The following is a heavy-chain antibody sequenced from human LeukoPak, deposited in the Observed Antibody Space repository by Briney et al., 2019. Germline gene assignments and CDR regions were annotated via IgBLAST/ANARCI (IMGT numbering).Heavy chain of an antibody. V-gene: IGHV1-8*03. CDR1: GYTFTSYD. J-gene: IGHJ4*02. D-gene: IGHD3-22*01. Sequence: ASVKVSCKASGYTFTSYDINWVRQATGQGLEWMGWMNPNSGNTGYAQKFQGRVTITADESTSTAYMELSSLRSEDTAVYYCATYYDSSGSFFDYWGQGTLVTVSS. CDR3: ATYYDSSGSFFDY. CDR2: MNPNSGNT.